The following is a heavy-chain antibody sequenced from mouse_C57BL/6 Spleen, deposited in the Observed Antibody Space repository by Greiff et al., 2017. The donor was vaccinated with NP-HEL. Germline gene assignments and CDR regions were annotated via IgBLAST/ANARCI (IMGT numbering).Heavy chain of an antibody. J-gene: IGHJ2*01. CDR2: IDPSDSET. CDR3: ARRGGGYLDY. D-gene: IGHD1-1*02. CDR1: GYTFTSYW. Sequence: VQLQQSGAELVRPGSSVKLSCKASGYTFTSYWMHWVKQRPIQGLEWIGNIDPSDSETHYNQKFKDKATLTVDKSSSTAYMQLSSLTSEDSAVYDCARRGGGYLDYWAKAPLSQSPQ. V-gene: IGHV1-52*01.